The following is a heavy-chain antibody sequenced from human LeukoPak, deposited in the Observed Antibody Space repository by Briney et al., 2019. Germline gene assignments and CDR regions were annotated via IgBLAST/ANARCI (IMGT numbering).Heavy chain of an antibody. CDR2: IKQDGSEK. D-gene: IGHD3-3*01. V-gene: IGHV3-7*01. CDR1: GFTFSSYW. CDR3: ARDRYYDFWSGAFSFDP. J-gene: IGHJ5*02. Sequence: GGSLRLSCAASGFTFSSYWMSWVRQAPGKGLEWVANIKQDGSEKYYVYSVKGRFTISRDNAKNSLYLQMNSLRAEDTAVYYCARDRYYDFWSGAFSFDPWGQGTLVTVSS.